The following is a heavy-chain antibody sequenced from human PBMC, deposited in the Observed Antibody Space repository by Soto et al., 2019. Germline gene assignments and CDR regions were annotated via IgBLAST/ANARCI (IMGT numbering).Heavy chain of an antibody. V-gene: IGHV4-59*01. CDR1: GVSISSYY. J-gene: IGHJ5*02. CDR2: IYYSGST. Sequence: SETLSLTCTVSGVSISSYYWSWIRQPPGKGLEWIGYIYYSGSTNYNPSLKSRVTISVDTSKNQFSLKLSSVTAADTAVYYCAKTIAVAGRVWFDPWGQGTLVTVSS. D-gene: IGHD6-19*01. CDR3: AKTIAVAGRVWFDP.